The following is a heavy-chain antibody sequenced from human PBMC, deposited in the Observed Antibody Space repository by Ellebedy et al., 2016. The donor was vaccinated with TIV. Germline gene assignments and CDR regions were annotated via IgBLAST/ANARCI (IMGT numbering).Heavy chain of an antibody. CDR1: GFSLSSYS. V-gene: IGHV3-21*01. CDR2: ISSSRSFI. D-gene: IGHD1-26*01. CDR3: ARDIVGFTRFYFDS. J-gene: IGHJ4*02. Sequence: GESLKISCAASGFSLSSYSMNWVRQAPGKGLKWVSSISSSRSFIYYADSVKGRFTISRDNTKNSLYLQMNSLRAEDSAVYYCARDIVGFTRFYFDSWGQGTLVTVSS.